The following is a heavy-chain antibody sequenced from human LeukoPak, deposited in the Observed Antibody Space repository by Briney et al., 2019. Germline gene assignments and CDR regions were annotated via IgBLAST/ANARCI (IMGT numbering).Heavy chain of an antibody. CDR1: GGSFSGYY. Sequence: PSETLSLTCAVYGGSFSGYYWSWIRQPPGKGLEWIGEINHSGSTNYNPSLKSRVTISVATSKNQFSLKLSSVTAADWAVYYWARGTPFFTNGVWYFDYWGQGTLVTVSS. J-gene: IGHJ4*02. CDR3: ARGTPFFTNGVWYFDY. CDR2: INHSGST. D-gene: IGHD2-8*01. V-gene: IGHV4-34*01.